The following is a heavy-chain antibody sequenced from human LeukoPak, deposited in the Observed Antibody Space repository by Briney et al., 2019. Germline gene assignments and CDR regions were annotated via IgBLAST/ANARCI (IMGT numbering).Heavy chain of an antibody. Sequence: MSSETLSLTCTVSGGSISSYYWSWIRQPPGKGLEWIGYIYYSGSTNYNPSLKSRVTISVDTSKNQFSLKLSSVTAADTAVYYCARDIPTRSHAFDIWGQGTMVIVSS. V-gene: IGHV4-59*01. CDR2: IYYSGST. CDR3: ARDIPTRSHAFDI. CDR1: GGSISSYY. J-gene: IGHJ3*02.